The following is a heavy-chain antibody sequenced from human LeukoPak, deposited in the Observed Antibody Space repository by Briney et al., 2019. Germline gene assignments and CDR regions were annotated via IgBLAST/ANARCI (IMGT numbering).Heavy chain of an antibody. J-gene: IGHJ3*02. CDR2: ISGDGGRT. CDR1: GFTFDDYA. Sequence: PPGGSLRLSCAASGFTFDDYAMNWVRHAPGKGLEWVSLISGDGGRTFYADSVKGRFTISRDNSKNSLYLEMNSMRTEDTALYYCAKDLASVYDAFNIWGQGTMVTVSS. CDR3: AKDLASVYDAFNI. V-gene: IGHV3-43*02.